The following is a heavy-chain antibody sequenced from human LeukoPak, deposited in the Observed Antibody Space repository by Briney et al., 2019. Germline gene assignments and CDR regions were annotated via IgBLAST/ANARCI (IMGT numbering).Heavy chain of an antibody. D-gene: IGHD3-3*01. CDR3: ARRRIEGGRITIFGVAEKLMVLDKDDAFDI. CDR1: GYSFTSYW. CDR2: IYPGDSDT. Sequence: HGESLKISCKGSGYSFTSYWIGWVRQMPGKGLEWMGIIYPGDSDTRYSPSFQGQVTMSADKSINTAYLQWSSLEASDTAMYYCARRRIEGGRITIFGVAEKLMVLDKDDAFDIWGQGTMVTVSS. V-gene: IGHV5-51*01. J-gene: IGHJ3*02.